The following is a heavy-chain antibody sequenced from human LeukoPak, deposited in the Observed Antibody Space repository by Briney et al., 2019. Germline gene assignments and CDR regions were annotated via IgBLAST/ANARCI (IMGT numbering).Heavy chain of an antibody. D-gene: IGHD3-10*01. CDR1: GCTLTELS. CDR2: FDPEDGET. CDR3: ATGRYYGSGSYKNGFDP. V-gene: IGHV1-24*01. Sequence: ASVKVSCKVSGCTLTELSMHWVRQAPGKGLEWMGGFDPEDGETIYAQKFQGRVTMTEDTPTDTAYMELSSLRSEDTAVYYCATGRYYGSGSYKNGFDPWGQGTLVTVSS. J-gene: IGHJ5*02.